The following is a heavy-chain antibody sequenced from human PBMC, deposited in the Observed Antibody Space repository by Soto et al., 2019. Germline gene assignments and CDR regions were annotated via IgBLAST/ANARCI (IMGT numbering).Heavy chain of an antibody. D-gene: IGHD3-22*01. V-gene: IGHV3-23*01. CDR3: AKDGPDYYDSIFWGHDY. CDR1: GFTFSSYA. J-gene: IGHJ4*02. Sequence: GGSLRLSCAASGFTFSSYAMSWVRQAPGKGLEWVSAISGSGGSTYYADSVKGRFTISRDNSKNTLYLQMNSLRAEDTAVYYCAKDGPDYYDSIFWGHDYWGQGTLVTVSS. CDR2: ISGSGGST.